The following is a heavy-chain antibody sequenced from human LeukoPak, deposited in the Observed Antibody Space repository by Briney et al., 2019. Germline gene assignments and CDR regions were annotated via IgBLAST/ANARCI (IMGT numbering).Heavy chain of an antibody. CDR2: IYPGDSHT. CDR1: GSRFTTYW. Sequence: KTGESLKISCQGSGSRFTTYWIGWVRQIPGKGLEWMGIIYPGDSHTMYSPSFRGQVTMSADKSISTAYLQWSSLKASDTAMYYCARLLGSSSSSWASFDYWGQGTLVTVSS. CDR3: ARLLGSSSSSWASFDY. D-gene: IGHD6-13*01. V-gene: IGHV5-51*01. J-gene: IGHJ4*02.